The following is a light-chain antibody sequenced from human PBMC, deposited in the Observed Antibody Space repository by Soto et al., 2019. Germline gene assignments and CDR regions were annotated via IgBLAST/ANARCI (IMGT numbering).Light chain of an antibody. CDR2: DAS. J-gene: IGKJ4*01. V-gene: IGKV3-11*01. CDR3: QQRSSWPLT. Sequence: EIVLTQSPATLSLSPGETATLSCRASQSVSSSLAWYQQKPGQTPRLLIYDASNRATGIPARFSGSGSGTDSTPTISSLEPEDFAVYYCQQRSSWPLTFGGETKVEIK. CDR1: QSVSSS.